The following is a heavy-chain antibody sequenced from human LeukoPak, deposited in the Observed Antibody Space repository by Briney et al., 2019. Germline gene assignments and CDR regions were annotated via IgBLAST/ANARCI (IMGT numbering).Heavy chain of an antibody. CDR2: INHSGST. J-gene: IGHJ4*02. CDR1: GGSFSGYY. D-gene: IGHD6-13*01. V-gene: IGHV4-34*01. Sequence: SETLSLTCAVYGGSFSGYYWSWIRQPPGKGLEWIGEINHSGSTNYNPSLKSRVAVSVDTSKNQFSLKLSSVTAADTAVYYCARPISSSWYYARGFDYWGQGTLVTVSS. CDR3: ARPISSSWYYARGFDY.